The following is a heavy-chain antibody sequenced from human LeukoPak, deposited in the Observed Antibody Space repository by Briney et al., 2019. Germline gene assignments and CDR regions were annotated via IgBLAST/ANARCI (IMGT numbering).Heavy chain of an antibody. V-gene: IGHV4-34*01. CDR1: GGSFSGYY. CDR3: ARKSIVTAGRKPYDV. J-gene: IGHJ4*02. Sequence: SETLSLTCAVYGGSFSGYYWSWIRQPPGKGLEWIGEINHSGSTNYNPSLKSRVTISVDMSKNQLSLRLSSVTAADTAVYYCARKSIVTAGRKPYDVWDQGTLVTVSP. D-gene: IGHD6-13*01. CDR2: INHSGST.